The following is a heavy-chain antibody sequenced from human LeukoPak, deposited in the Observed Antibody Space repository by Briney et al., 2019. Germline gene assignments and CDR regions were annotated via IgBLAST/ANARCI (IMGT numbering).Heavy chain of an antibody. J-gene: IGHJ4*02. Sequence: GGSLRLSCAASGFTFSNAWMSWVRQAPGKGLEWVSGISWNSGSIGYADSVKGRFTISRDNAKNSLYLQMNSLRAEDTAVYYCAKDSAYYYDSSGYPYYFDYWGQGTLVTVSS. CDR3: AKDSAYYYDSSGYPYYFDY. CDR2: ISWNSGSI. V-gene: IGHV3-20*04. D-gene: IGHD3-22*01. CDR1: GFTFSNAW.